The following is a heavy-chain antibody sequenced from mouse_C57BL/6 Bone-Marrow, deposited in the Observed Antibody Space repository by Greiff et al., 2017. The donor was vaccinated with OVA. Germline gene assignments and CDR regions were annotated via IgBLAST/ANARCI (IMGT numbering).Heavy chain of an antibody. J-gene: IGHJ2*01. CDR3: TTYRY. CDR2: IYPGSGNT. CDR1: GYTFTDYY. V-gene: IGHV1-76*01. D-gene: IGHD5-5*01. Sequence: QVQLQQSGAELVRPGASVKLSCKASGYTFTDYYINWVKQRPGQGLEWIARIYPGSGNTYYNEKFKGKATLTAEKSSSTAYMQLSSLTSEDTAVYYCTTYRYWGQGSTLTVSS.